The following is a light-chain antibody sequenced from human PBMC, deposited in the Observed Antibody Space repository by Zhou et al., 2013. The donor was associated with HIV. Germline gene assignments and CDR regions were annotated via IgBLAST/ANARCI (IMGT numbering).Light chain of an antibody. Sequence: IQMTQSPSTLSASVGDTVTITCRASQNVGYWLAWYQQKPGQVPKLLIYLASSLHPGVPSRFSGSGSGTEFTLTISSLQPDDFATYYCHQYNTYSWTFGQGTKVEIK. V-gene: IGKV1-5*03. J-gene: IGKJ1*01. CDR3: HQYNTYSWT. CDR1: QNVGYW. CDR2: LAS.